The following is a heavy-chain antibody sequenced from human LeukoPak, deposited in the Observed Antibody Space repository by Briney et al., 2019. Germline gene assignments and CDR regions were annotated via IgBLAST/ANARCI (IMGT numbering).Heavy chain of an antibody. V-gene: IGHV3-20*04. Sequence: PGGSLRLSCAASGFTFDDYGMSWVRQAPGQGLEWVSGINWNGGSTGYADSVKGRFTISRDNAKNSLYLQMNSLRAEDTAVYYCARDPGDFWSGYYDYYYYYMDVWGKGTTVTVSS. CDR1: GFTFDDYG. D-gene: IGHD3-3*01. CDR2: INWNGGST. CDR3: ARDPGDFWSGYYDYYYYYMDV. J-gene: IGHJ6*03.